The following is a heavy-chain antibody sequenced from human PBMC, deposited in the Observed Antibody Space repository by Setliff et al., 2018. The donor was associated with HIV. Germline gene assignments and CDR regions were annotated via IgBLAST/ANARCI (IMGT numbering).Heavy chain of an antibody. CDR3: AGGAQDYEDYYFDY. D-gene: IGHD4-17*01. Sequence: GASVKVSCKASGYTFTNYDINWVRQATGQGLEWMGWMNPNSGNTGYAQKFQGRVTFTRNTSKGTAYMELSSLRSDDTALYYCAGGAQDYEDYYFDYWGQGTLVTVSS. J-gene: IGHJ4*01. CDR2: MNPNSGNT. V-gene: IGHV1-8*03. CDR1: GYTFTNYD.